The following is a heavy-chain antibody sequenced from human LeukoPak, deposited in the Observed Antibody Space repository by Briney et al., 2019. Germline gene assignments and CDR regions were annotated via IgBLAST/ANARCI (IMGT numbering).Heavy chain of an antibody. CDR3: AAGTTGTTLADY. D-gene: IGHD1-1*01. CDR1: GYTFTSYD. Sequence: ASMKVSCKASGYTFTSYDINWVRQATGQGLEWMGWMNPNSGNTGYAQKFQGRVTMTRNTSISTAYMELSSLRSEDTAVYYCAAGTTGTTLADYWGQGTLVTVSS. J-gene: IGHJ4*02. V-gene: IGHV1-8*01. CDR2: MNPNSGNT.